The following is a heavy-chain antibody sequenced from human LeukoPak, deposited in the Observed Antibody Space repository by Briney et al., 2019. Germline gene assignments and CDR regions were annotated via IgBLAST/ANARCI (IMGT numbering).Heavy chain of an antibody. V-gene: IGHV3-23*01. CDR3: AKLQQQLVDGGMDV. CDR1: GFTFSSYA. D-gene: IGHD6-13*01. Sequence: PGESLRLSCAASGFTFSSYAMSWVRQTPGKGLEWVSAISGSGGNTYYADSVKGRFTISRDNSKNTLYLQMSSLRAEDTAVYYCAKLQQQLVDGGMDVWGQGTTVTVSS. J-gene: IGHJ6*02. CDR2: ISGSGGNT.